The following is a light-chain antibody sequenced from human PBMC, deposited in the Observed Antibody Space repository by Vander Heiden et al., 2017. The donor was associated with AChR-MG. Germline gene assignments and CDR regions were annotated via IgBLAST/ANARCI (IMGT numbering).Light chain of an antibody. CDR2: GAS. CDR1: QSVSSSY. J-gene: IGKJ1*01. CDR3: QQDGRSPWT. Sequence: ELVLTQSPGTLSLSPGERAILSCRASQSVSSSYLAWYQQKPGQAPRLLIYGASSRATGIPDRFSGSGSGTDFTLTISRLEPEDFAVYYCQQDGRSPWTFGQGTKVEIK. V-gene: IGKV3-20*01.